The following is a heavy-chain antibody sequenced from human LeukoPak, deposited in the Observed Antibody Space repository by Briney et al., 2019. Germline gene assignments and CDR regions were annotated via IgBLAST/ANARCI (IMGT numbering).Heavy chain of an antibody. J-gene: IGHJ4*02. CDR3: ARGQDSSKSGY. Sequence: PSETLSLTCTVSGGSISSSPYYWGWIRQPPGKGLEWIGTIYYRGSTYSNPSLNSRVTISLDTSKNQSSLRLRSVTAADTAVYYCARGQDSSKSGYWGQGTLVTVSS. D-gene: IGHD4-11*01. CDR1: GGSISSSPYY. V-gene: IGHV4-39*01. CDR2: IYYRGST.